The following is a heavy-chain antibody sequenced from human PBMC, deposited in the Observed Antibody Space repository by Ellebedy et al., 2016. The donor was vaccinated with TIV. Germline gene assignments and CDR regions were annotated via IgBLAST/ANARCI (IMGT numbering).Heavy chain of an antibody. Sequence: GESLKISXAASGFTFSSYAMSWVRQAPGKGLEWVSAISGSGGSTYYADSVKGRFTISRDNSKNTLYLQMNSLRAEDTAVYYCAKGRGRVTPVDYWGQGTLVTVSS. V-gene: IGHV3-23*01. J-gene: IGHJ4*02. D-gene: IGHD4-23*01. CDR3: AKGRGRVTPVDY. CDR1: GFTFSSYA. CDR2: ISGSGGST.